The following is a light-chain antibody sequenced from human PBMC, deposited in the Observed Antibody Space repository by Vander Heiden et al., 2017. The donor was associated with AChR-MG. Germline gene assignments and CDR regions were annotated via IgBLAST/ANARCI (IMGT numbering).Light chain of an antibody. CDR1: QSISSD. V-gene: IGKV1-39*01. CDR2: AAS. Sequence: IHMPQSPSSLSAAGGDRVTITCRASQSISSDLNGYQQKPGKAPKLLIYAASSLQSGVPSRFSGSGSGTDFTLTISSLQPEDFATYYCQQSDSTLLTFGGGTKVEIK. J-gene: IGKJ4*01. CDR3: QQSDSTLLT.